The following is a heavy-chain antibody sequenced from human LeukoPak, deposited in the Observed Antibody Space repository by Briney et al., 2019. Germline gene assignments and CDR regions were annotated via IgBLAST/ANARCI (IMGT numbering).Heavy chain of an antibody. CDR1: GGSISSGGYY. CDR2: IYYSGST. CDR3: ARVILTGYSLIDY. Sequence: SETLSPTCTVSGGSISSGGYYWSWIRQHPGKGLEWIGYIYYSGSTYYNPSLKSRVTISVDTSKNQFSLKLSSVTAADTAVYYCARVILTGYSLIDYWGQGTLVTVSS. V-gene: IGHV4-31*03. D-gene: IGHD3-9*01. J-gene: IGHJ4*02.